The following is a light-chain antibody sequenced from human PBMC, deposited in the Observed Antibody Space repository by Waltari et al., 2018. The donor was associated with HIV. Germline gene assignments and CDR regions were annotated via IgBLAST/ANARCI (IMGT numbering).Light chain of an antibody. V-gene: IGLV1-47*01. CDR3: AAWDDSLSGSWV. Sequence: QSVMTQPPSASGTPGQRVTISCSGSSSNIGRNYVNWYQQLPGTTPKLLIYRNNRRPSGVPDRFSGSKSGTSASLAISGVRSEDEADYYCAAWDDSLSGSWVFGGGTQVTVL. J-gene: IGLJ3*02. CDR1: SSNIGRNY. CDR2: RNN.